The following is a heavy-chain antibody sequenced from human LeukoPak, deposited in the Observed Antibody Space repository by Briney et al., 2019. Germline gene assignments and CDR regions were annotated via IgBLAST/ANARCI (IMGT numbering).Heavy chain of an antibody. J-gene: IGHJ6*02. D-gene: IGHD2-2*01. CDR1: GFTFSDYY. V-gene: IGHV3-11*06. CDR3: ARAGIVVVPAALPYYYGMDV. Sequence: TGGSLRLSCAASGFTFSDYYMSWIRQAPGKGLEWVSYISSSSSCTNYADSVKGRFTISRDNAKNSLYLQMNSLRAEDTAVYYCARAGIVVVPAALPYYYGMDVWGQGTTVTVSS. CDR2: ISSSSSCT.